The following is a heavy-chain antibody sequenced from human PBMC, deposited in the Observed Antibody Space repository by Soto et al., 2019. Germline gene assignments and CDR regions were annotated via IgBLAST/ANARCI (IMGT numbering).Heavy chain of an antibody. D-gene: IGHD4-17*01. Sequence: QVQLQESGPGLVKPSETLSLTCTVSGGAVSSGSHYWSWIRQPPGKGLEWIAYISHTGSTNYNPSLMSRVTISVGMSKNQFSLRLDSVTAADTAVYYCARDRSGDLISFDAFDIWGQGTMVTVSS. V-gene: IGHV4-61*01. CDR2: ISHTGST. CDR1: GGAVSSGSHY. J-gene: IGHJ3*02. CDR3: ARDRSGDLISFDAFDI.